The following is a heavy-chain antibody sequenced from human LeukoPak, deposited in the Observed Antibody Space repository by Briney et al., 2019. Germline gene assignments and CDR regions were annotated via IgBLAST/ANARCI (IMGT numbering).Heavy chain of an antibody. CDR3: AKLKDYGDYLT. CDR1: GFTFSNFG. V-gene: IGHV3-33*06. Sequence: GGSLRLSCAASGFTFSNFGMHCVRQAPGKGLEWVAVIWYDGSDKYYADSVKGRFTISRDNSKNTLYLQMNSLRAEDTAVYYCAKLKDYGDYLTWGQGTLVTVSS. CDR2: IWYDGSDK. D-gene: IGHD4-17*01. J-gene: IGHJ5*02.